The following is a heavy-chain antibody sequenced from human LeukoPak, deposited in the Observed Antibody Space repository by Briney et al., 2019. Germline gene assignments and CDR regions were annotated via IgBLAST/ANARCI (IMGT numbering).Heavy chain of an antibody. CDR2: IWYDGSHK. J-gene: IGHJ1*01. V-gene: IGHV3-33*01. D-gene: IGHD3-10*01. Sequence: GSLRLSCAASGFTFSSYGMHWVRQAPGKGLEWVAVIWYDGSHKYYADSVKGRFTISRDNSKNTLSLQMNSLRAEDTAVYYCATSGLPGQITLPHDWGQGTLVTVSS. CDR3: ATSGLPGQITLPHD. CDR1: GFTFSSYG.